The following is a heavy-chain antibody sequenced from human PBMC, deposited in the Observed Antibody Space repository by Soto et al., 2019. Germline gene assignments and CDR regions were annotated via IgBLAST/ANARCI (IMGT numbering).Heavy chain of an antibody. D-gene: IGHD2-15*01. V-gene: IGHV1-69*12. Sequence: QVQLVQSGAEVKKPGSSVKVSCKASGGTFSSYAISWVRQAPGQGLEWMGGLIPIFGTANYAQKFQGRVTITAFESTSTAYMELSSLRSEDTAVYYCAREGGYCSGGSCAAGDFAYWGQGTLVTVSS. J-gene: IGHJ4*02. CDR2: LIPIFGTA. CDR1: GGTFSSYA. CDR3: AREGGYCSGGSCAAGDFAY.